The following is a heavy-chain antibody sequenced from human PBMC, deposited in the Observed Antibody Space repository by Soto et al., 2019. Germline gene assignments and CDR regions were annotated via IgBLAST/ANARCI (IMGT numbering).Heavy chain of an antibody. CDR3: ARNGSYYDFWSGYYFGGGMDV. Sequence: SETLSLTCAVYGGSFSGDYWSWIRQPPWKWLEWIGEINHSGSTNYNPSLKSRVTISVDTSKNQFSLKLSSVTAADTAVYYCARNGSYYDFWSGYYFGGGMDVWGQGTTVTVSS. J-gene: IGHJ6*02. CDR2: INHSGST. D-gene: IGHD3-3*01. V-gene: IGHV4-34*01. CDR1: GGSFSGDY.